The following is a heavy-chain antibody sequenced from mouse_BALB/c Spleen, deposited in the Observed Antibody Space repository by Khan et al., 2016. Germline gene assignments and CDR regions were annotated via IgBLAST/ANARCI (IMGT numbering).Heavy chain of an antibody. Sequence: QVQLKESGPGLVAPSQSLSITCTVSEFSLTGYGVNWVRQPPGKGLEWLGMIWGDGSPDYNSALKSRLSISKDNSKSQVFLKMNSLQTDDTARYYCVRVWGDYWGQGTSVTVSS. V-gene: IGHV2-6-7*01. J-gene: IGHJ4*01. CDR2: IWGDGSP. CDR1: EFSLTGYG. CDR3: VRVWGDY. D-gene: IGHD1-1*02.